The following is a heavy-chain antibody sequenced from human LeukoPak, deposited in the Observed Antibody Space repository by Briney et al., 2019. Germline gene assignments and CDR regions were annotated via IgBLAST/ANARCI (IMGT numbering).Heavy chain of an antibody. CDR1: GGSVSNASYY. D-gene: IGHD3-22*01. Sequence: SETLSLTCTVSGGSVSNASYYWSWIRQPPGKGLEWIGHIYDSGNTNCNPSLKSRVTISVDTSKNQFSLSLSSVTAADTAVYYCARALYYYDRWFDYWGQGTLVTVSS. V-gene: IGHV4-61*01. CDR2: IYDSGNT. J-gene: IGHJ4*02. CDR3: ARALYYYDRWFDY.